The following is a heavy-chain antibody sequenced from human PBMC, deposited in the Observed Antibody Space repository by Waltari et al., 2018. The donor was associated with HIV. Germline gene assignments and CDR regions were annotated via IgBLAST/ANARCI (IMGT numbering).Heavy chain of an antibody. V-gene: IGHV4-39*01. CDR2: IYYSGST. CDR3: ARLGLELEFDY. CDR1: GGSISSSSYY. Sequence: QLQLQESGPGLVKPSETLSLTCTVSGGSISSSSYYWGWIRQPPGKGLEWIGSIYYSGSTYYNPSLKSRVTRSVDTSKNQFSLKLSSVTAADTAVYYCARLGLELEFDYWGQGTLVTVSS. J-gene: IGHJ4*02. D-gene: IGHD1-7*01.